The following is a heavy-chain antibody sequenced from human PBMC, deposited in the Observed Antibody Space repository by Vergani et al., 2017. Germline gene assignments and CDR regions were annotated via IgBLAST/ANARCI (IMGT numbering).Heavy chain of an antibody. V-gene: IGHV1-2*02. CDR2: INPNSGGT. D-gene: IGHD2-2*01. J-gene: IGHJ5*02. Sequence: QVQLVQSGAEVKKPGASVKVSCKASGYTFTGYYMHWVRQAPGQGLEWMGWINPNSGGTNYAQKFQGRVTMTRDTSISTAYMELSRLRSDDTAVYYCSRDDCSSTSCYLWLDPWGQGTLVTVSS. CDR1: GYTFTGYY. CDR3: SRDDCSSTSCYLWLDP.